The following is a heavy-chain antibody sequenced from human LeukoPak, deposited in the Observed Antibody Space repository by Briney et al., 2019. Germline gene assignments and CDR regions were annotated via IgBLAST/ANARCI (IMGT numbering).Heavy chain of an antibody. V-gene: IGHV3-30*04. J-gene: IGHJ4*02. D-gene: IGHD6-19*01. Sequence: GRSLRLSCAASGFTFSSYAMHWVRQAPGKGLEWVAVISYDGSNKYYADSVKGRFTISRDNSKNTLYLQMNSLRAEDTAVYYCARVGSGWSSDYWGQGTLVTVSS. CDR2: ISYDGSNK. CDR1: GFTFSSYA. CDR3: ARVGSGWSSDY.